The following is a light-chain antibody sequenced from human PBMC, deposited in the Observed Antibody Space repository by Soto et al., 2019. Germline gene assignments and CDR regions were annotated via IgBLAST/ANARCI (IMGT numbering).Light chain of an antibody. CDR1: QSLSSS. Sequence: EIVMSQSPTTLSVSPGERATLSCRASQSLSSSLAWYQQKVGQAPRLLIYGASTRATGIPARFSGSESGTEFTLTISSLQSEDFAFYYCQQYRNSPVTFGGGTKVEI. CDR3: QQYRNSPVT. J-gene: IGKJ4*01. V-gene: IGKV3-15*01. CDR2: GAS.